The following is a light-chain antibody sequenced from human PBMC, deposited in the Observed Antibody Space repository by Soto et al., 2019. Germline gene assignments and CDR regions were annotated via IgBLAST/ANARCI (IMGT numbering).Light chain of an antibody. CDR1: RSDVGGYNY. CDR2: DVT. CDR3: SSYTNTKAVV. Sequence: QSVLTQPASVSGSPGQSITISCTGSRSDVGGYNYVSWYQQHPGKAPKLMIYDVTNRPSGVSNRFSVSKSGNTASLTISGLQTEDEADYYCSSYTNTKAVVFGGGTKLTVL. V-gene: IGLV2-14*01. J-gene: IGLJ2*01.